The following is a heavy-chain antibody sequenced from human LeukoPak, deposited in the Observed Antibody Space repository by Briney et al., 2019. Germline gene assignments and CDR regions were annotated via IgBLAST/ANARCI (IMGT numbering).Heavy chain of an antibody. Sequence: SETLSLTCKVSGDSMTSSSYEWAWIRQTPGKGLEWIGTISYSGSTDYNPSLKSRVTISVDTSKDQFSLKLSSVTAADTAVYYCARVAQNLERIAVAGTSEWRANWYFDLWGRGTLVTVSS. CDR2: ISYSGST. CDR1: GDSMTSSSYE. D-gene: IGHD6-19*01. CDR3: ARVAQNLERIAVAGTSEWRANWYFDL. J-gene: IGHJ2*01. V-gene: IGHV4-39*07.